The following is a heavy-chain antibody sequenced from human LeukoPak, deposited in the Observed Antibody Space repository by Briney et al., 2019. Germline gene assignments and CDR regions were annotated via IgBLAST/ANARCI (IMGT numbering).Heavy chain of an antibody. CDR3: AREVDYYDSSGPGPGHWFDP. V-gene: IGHV4-39*02. D-gene: IGHD3-22*01. CDR1: GGSVSSSSYY. J-gene: IGHJ5*02. CDR2: IYYSGST. Sequence: SETLSLTCTVSGGSVSSSSYYWGWIRQPPGKGLEWIGSIYYSGSTYYNPSLKSRVTISADTSKNQFSLKLSSVTAADTAVYYCAREVDYYDSSGPGPGHWFDPWGQGTLVTVSS.